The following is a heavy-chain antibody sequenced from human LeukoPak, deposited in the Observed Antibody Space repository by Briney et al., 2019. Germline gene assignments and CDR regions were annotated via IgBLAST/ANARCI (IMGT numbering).Heavy chain of an antibody. CDR2: INHLGTT. CDR1: GESLSGYY. D-gene: IGHD2-21*02. Sequence: SETLSLTCVVYGESLSGYYWSWIRQPPGKGLEWIGQINHLGTTNYNPSLKSRVTILEDTSKNQFSLKMTSVNAADTAVYYCARDFLRTASPDAFDIWGQGTMVTVSS. V-gene: IGHV4-34*01. CDR3: ARDFLRTASPDAFDI. J-gene: IGHJ3*02.